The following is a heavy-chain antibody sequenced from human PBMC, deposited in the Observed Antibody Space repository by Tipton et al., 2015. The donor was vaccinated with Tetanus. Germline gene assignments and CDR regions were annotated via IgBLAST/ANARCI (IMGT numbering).Heavy chain of an antibody. V-gene: IGHV4-30-2*01. J-gene: IGHJ4*02. CDR2: IYESGTT. D-gene: IGHD3-22*01. Sequence: TLSLTCDVSGGSISGGGYSWSWIRQPPGPGKGLEWIEYIYESGTTHYNPSLKSRVTLSLDMSKNHVSLNLTSVTAADTAVYYCDRAVRFYYDSSTYYQYYFDSWGQGTLVTVSS. CDR1: GGSISGGGYS. CDR3: DRAVRFYYDSSTYYQYYFDS.